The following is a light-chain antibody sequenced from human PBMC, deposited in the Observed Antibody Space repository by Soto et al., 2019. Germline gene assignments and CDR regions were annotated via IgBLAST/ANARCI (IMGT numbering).Light chain of an antibody. CDR2: DTS. Sequence: QAVVTQEPSLTVSPGGTVTLTCGSSTGAVTSGHYPYWFQQQPGQDPRALIYDTSNKHSWTPARFSGSLLGGKAALTLSGAQPEDEAEYHCLLFDSDSRGVFGGGTKVTVL. CDR3: LLFDSDSRGV. V-gene: IGLV7-46*01. CDR1: TGAVTSGHY. J-gene: IGLJ2*01.